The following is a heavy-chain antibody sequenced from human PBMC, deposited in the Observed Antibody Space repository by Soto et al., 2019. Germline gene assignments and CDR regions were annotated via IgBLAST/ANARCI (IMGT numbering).Heavy chain of an antibody. CDR3: ARGANYYDSSGFYPRDY. CDR1: GYSITTGYY. J-gene: IGHJ4*02. D-gene: IGHD3-22*01. Sequence: SETLSLTXAVSGYSITTGYYWGWVRRPPGKGLEWIGSVYHSGRTSYNPSLESRVTISVDTSKNQFSLRLSSVTAAGTAVYYCARGANYYDSSGFYPRDYWGQGILVTVSS. CDR2: VYHSGRT. V-gene: IGHV4-38-2*01.